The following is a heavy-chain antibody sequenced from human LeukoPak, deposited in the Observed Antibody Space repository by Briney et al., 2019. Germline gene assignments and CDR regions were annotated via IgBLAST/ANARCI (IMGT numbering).Heavy chain of an antibody. CDR3: ARSPIFGVVI. Sequence: GGSLRLSCAASGFTFSSYEMNWVRQAPGKGLEWVSYISSSGSTIYYADSVKGRFTISRDNAKNSLYLQMSSLRAEDTAVYYCARSPIFGVVIWGQGTMVTVSS. J-gene: IGHJ3*02. CDR1: GFTFSSYE. CDR2: ISSSGSTI. V-gene: IGHV3-48*03. D-gene: IGHD3-3*01.